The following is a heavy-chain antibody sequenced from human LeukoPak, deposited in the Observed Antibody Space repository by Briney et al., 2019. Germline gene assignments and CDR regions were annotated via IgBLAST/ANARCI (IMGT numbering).Heavy chain of an antibody. J-gene: IGHJ4*02. CDR3: ARESTMVRGVMDY. Sequence: SVKVSCEASGGTFSSYAISWVRQAPGQGLEWMGGIIPIFGTANYAQKFQGRVTITADESTSTAYMELSSLRSEDTAVYYCARESTMVRGVMDYWGQGTLVTVSS. D-gene: IGHD3-10*01. CDR2: IIPIFGTA. CDR1: GGTFSSYA. V-gene: IGHV1-69*01.